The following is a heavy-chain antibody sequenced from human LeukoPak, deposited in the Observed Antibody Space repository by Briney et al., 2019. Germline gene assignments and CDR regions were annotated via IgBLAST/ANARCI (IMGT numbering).Heavy chain of an antibody. J-gene: IGHJ6*02. CDR1: GFTVSTNY. D-gene: IGHD2-8*02. V-gene: IGHV3-66*01. CDR2: IYSGGST. CDR3: ARDAGGYGMDV. Sequence: PGGSLRLSCGASGFTVSTNYMSWVRQAPGKGLEWVSVIYSGGSTYYADSVKGRFTISRDNPKNTLYLQMNSLRAEDTAVYYCARDAGGYGMDVWGQGTTVTVSS.